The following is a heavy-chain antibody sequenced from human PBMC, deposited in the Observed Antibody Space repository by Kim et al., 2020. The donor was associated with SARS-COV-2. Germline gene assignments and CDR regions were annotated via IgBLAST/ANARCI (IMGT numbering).Heavy chain of an antibody. CDR2: ISGIGDKT. Sequence: GGSLRLSCTASGFTFENYALNWVRHTPGQGFEWVSYISGIGDKTYYAESVRGRFTITRDNSDNTLFLQMTDLRGEDTALYYCVNDRGDASAFVVGLEVWGQGTAVTVSS. J-gene: IGHJ6*02. CDR3: VNDRGDASAFVVGLEV. D-gene: IGHD2-21*02. V-gene: IGHV3-23*01. CDR1: GFTFENYA.